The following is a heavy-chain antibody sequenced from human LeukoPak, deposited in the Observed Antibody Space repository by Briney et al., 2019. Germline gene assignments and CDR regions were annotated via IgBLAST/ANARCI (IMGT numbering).Heavy chain of an antibody. CDR2: IYTSGST. D-gene: IGHD3-3*01. Sequence: SETLSLTCTVSGGSISSGSYYWSWIRQPAGKGLEWIGRIYTSGSTNYTPSLKSRVTISVDTSKNQFSLKLSSVTAADTAVYYCARAIGDFWSGPSRYFDYWGQGTLVTVSS. V-gene: IGHV4-61*02. CDR3: ARAIGDFWSGPSRYFDY. J-gene: IGHJ4*02. CDR1: GGSISSGSYY.